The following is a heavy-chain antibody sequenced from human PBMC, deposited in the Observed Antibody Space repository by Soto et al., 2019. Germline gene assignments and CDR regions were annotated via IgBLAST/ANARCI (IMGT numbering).Heavy chain of an antibody. V-gene: IGHV1-69*13. CDR3: ARGEWFGELPYRFDYYYYGMDV. D-gene: IGHD3-10*01. CDR2: IIPIFGTA. Sequence: ASVKVSCKASGGTFSSYAISWVRQAPGQGLEWMGGIIPIFGTANYAQKFQGRVTITADESTSTAYMELSSLRSEDTAVYYCARGEWFGELPYRFDYYYYGMDVWGQGTTVTVSS. CDR1: GGTFSSYA. J-gene: IGHJ6*02.